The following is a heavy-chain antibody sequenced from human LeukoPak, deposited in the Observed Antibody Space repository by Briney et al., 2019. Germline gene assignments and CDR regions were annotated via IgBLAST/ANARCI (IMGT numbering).Heavy chain of an antibody. CDR1: GGSISSNDYY. Sequence: SETLSLTCTVSGGSISSNDYYWGWIRPPPGQGLEWIGSIHYSGSTHYNSSLMSRVTISEDTSKNQFSLKLSSVTAADTAVYYCASPVVTPAFDIWGQGTMVTVSS. J-gene: IGHJ3*02. D-gene: IGHD4-23*01. V-gene: IGHV4-39*01. CDR3: ASPVVTPAFDI. CDR2: IHYSGST.